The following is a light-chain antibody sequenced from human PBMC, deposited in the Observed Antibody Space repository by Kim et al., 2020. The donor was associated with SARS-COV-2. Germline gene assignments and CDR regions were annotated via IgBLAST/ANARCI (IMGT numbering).Light chain of an antibody. CDR1: SLRSYY. J-gene: IGLJ1*01. CDR3: NSRDFSGLYV. Sequence: SSELTQDPAVSVALGQTVRITCQGDSLRSYYASWYQQKPGQAPVVVIYGKNNRPSGIPDRFSGSNSGNTASLTITGAQAEDEADYYCNSRDFSGLYVFGTGTKVTVL. V-gene: IGLV3-19*01. CDR2: GKN.